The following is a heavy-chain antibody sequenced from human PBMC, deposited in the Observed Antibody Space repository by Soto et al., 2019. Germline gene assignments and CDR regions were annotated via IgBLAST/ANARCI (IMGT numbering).Heavy chain of an antibody. CDR1: GFTFSDYA. J-gene: IGHJ6*03. CDR3: AKGGNTNNNYYYYMDV. CDR2: ISNTGAKT. Sequence: EVQLLESGGGLVQPGGSLRLSCAASGFTFSDYALSWVRHAPGEGPEWVSTISNTGAKTYYADSVKGRITVSRDNFKNTLSLQMNSLSAADTAVYYCAKGGNTNNNYYYYMDVWGKGTAVTVSS. V-gene: IGHV3-23*01. D-gene: IGHD2-15*01.